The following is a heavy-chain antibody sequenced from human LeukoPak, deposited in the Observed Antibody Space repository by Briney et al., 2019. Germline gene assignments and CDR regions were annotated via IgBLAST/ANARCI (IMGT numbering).Heavy chain of an antibody. D-gene: IGHD6-13*01. V-gene: IGHV4-61*02. Sequence: PSETLSLTXTVSGGSISSGSYYWSWIRQPAGRGLEWIGRIYTSGSTNYNPSLKSRVTISVDTSKNQFSLKLSSVTAADTAVYYCARESADYSSSWFGSYWGQGTLVTVSS. J-gene: IGHJ4*02. CDR1: GGSISSGSYY. CDR2: IYTSGST. CDR3: ARESADYSSSWFGSY.